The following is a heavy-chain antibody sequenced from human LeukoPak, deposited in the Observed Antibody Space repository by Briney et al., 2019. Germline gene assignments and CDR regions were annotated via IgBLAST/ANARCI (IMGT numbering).Heavy chain of an antibody. CDR3: ARGSQGTRLAFDI. J-gene: IGHJ3*02. V-gene: IGHV3-21*01. D-gene: IGHD2-8*01. Sequence: PGGSLRLSCAASGFTFSSYSMNWVRQAPGKGLEWVSSISSSSSYIYYADSVKGRFTISRDNAKNSLYLQMNSLRAEDTAVYYCARGSQGTRLAFDIWGQGTMVTVSS. CDR1: GFTFSSYS. CDR2: ISSSSSYI.